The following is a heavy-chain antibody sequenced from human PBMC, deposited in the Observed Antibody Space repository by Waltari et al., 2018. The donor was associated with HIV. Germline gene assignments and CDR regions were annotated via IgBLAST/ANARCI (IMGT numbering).Heavy chain of an antibody. V-gene: IGHV3-9*01. J-gene: IGHJ3*02. CDR2: ISWNSGSI. Sequence: EVQLVASGGGLVQPGRSLRLSCAASGFIFADYAMHWVRQDPGKGLEWVSGISWNSGSIGYADSVKGRFTISRDNAKNSLYLQMNSLRAEDTALYYCAKETLAQEGAFDIWGQGTMVTVSS. CDR1: GFIFADYA. CDR3: AKETLAQEGAFDI.